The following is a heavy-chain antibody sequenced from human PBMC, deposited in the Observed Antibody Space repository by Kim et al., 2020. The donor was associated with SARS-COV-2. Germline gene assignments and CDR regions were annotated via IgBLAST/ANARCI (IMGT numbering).Heavy chain of an antibody. CDR3: ARAPNDFWSGYPYYFDY. D-gene: IGHD3-3*01. Sequence: SETLSLTCTVSGGSVSSGSYFWSWIRQPLGKGLEWIGYIYYSGNTNYNPSLKSRVTMSVDTSKNQFSLKLRSVTAADTAVYYCARAPNDFWSGYPYYFDYWGQGTLVTVSS. V-gene: IGHV4-61*01. CDR2: IYYSGNT. CDR1: GGSVSSGSYF. J-gene: IGHJ4*02.